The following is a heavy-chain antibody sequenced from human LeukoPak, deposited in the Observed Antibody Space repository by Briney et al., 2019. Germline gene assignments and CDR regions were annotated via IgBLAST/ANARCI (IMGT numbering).Heavy chain of an antibody. Sequence: ASVKVSCKTSGYTFTNYGISWMRQAPGQGLEWTGWISCYNGNTNYVQKFRGRVTMTADTSTSTVYMELRSLRSDDTAVYYCARDIATVQHQDWGQGTLVTVSS. D-gene: IGHD1-1*01. CDR2: ISCYNGNT. CDR3: ARDIATVQHQD. V-gene: IGHV1-18*01. CDR1: GYTFTNYG. J-gene: IGHJ4*02.